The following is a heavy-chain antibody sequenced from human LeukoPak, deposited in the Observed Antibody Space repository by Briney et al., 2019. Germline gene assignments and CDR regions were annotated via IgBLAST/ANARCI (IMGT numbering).Heavy chain of an antibody. J-gene: IGHJ4*02. D-gene: IGHD5-18*01. CDR1: GGSISSYY. V-gene: IGHV4-59*01. CDR3: ARGRKYTNGYRVTELGSGYFDY. Sequence: PSETLSLTCTVSGGSISSYYWSWIRQPPGKGLEWIGYMYYSGTTNYNPSLKSRVTISVDSSKNQFSLKLSSVTAADTAMYYCARGRKYTNGYRVTELGSGYFDYWGQGILVTVSS. CDR2: MYYSGTT.